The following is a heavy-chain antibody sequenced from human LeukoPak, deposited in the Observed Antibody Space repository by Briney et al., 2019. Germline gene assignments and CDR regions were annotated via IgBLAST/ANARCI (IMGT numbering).Heavy chain of an antibody. CDR3: AREQYYYDSSGYCYAFDY. J-gene: IGHJ4*02. CDR2: IKQDGSEK. D-gene: IGHD3-22*01. CDR1: GFKFSSSW. Sequence: GGSLRLSCAASGFKFSSSWMSWVRPAPGKGLEWVANIKQDGSEKYYVDSVKGRFTISRDNAKNSLYLQMNSLRAEDTAVYYCAREQYYYDSSGYCYAFDYWGQGTLVTVSS. V-gene: IGHV3-7*01.